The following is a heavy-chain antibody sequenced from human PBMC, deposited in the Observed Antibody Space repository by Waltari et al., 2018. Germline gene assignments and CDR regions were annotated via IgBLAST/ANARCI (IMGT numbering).Heavy chain of an antibody. D-gene: IGHD3-10*01. CDR1: GLIVSSHY. J-gene: IGHJ4*02. CDR2: LYPRGEA. V-gene: IGHV3-66*02. CDR3: ARGLGPTLAYYFDY. Sequence: EVQLVESGGGLVQPGGSMRLSCAASGLIVSSHYMSWVRQAPGKGLEWVSVLYPRGEAYYAYSLKGRFAISRDGSKNTVYLQMNTLSAEDTAVYYCARGLGPTLAYYFDYWGRGTLVTVSS.